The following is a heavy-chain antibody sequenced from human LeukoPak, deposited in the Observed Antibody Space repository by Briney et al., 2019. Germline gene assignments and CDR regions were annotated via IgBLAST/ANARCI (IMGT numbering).Heavy chain of an antibody. CDR1: GGSISSGSYY. CDR2: IYTSGST. CDR3: ATRSPPAP. J-gene: IGHJ5*02. Sequence: SQTLSLTCTVSGGSISSGSYYWSWIRQPAGKGLEWIGRIYTSGSTNYNPSLKSRVTISVDKSKNQFSLKLSSVTAADTAVYYCATRSPPAPWGQGTLVTVSS. V-gene: IGHV4-61*02.